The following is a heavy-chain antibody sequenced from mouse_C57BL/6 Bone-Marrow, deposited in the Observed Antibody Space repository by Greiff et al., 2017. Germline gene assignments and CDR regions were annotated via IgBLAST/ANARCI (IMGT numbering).Heavy chain of an antibody. J-gene: IGHJ3*01. CDR1: GYTFTSHW. D-gene: IGHD1-1*01. CDR3: ASYGSSPAY. Sequence: QVQLQQSGPELVRPGASVKISCKAPGYTFTSHWMQWVRQRPGQGLAWIGEFFPGSGSTSYNETFKGKATLTVDTSSSTAYMQLSSLTSEDSAVYVCASYGSSPAYWGQGTLVTVSA. V-gene: IGHV1-56*01. CDR2: FFPGSGST.